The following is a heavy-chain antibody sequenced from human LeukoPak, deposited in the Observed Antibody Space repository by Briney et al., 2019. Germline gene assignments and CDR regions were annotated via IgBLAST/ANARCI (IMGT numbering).Heavy chain of an antibody. D-gene: IGHD2-15*01. J-gene: IGHJ4*02. V-gene: IGHV3-21*04. CDR1: GFTFSSYS. Sequence: PGGSLRLSCAASGFTFSSYSMNWVRQAPGKGLEWVSSISSSSSYIYYADSVKGRFTISRDNAKNTLYLQMNSLRAEDTAVYYCAKDAATTPAFDYWGQGTLVTVSS. CDR3: AKDAATTPAFDY. CDR2: ISSSSSYI.